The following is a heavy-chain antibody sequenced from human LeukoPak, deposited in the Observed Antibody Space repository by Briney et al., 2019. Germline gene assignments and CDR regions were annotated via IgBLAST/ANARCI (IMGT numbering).Heavy chain of an antibody. CDR2: IHPSTGNP. J-gene: IGHJ4*02. CDR3: ARAFQSLGGLXLPDY. D-gene: IGHD3-16*02. V-gene: IGHV7-4-1*02. CDR1: GYTFTNYA. Sequence: SVKVXCKASGYTFTNYAMNWVRQAPGQGLEWMGWIHPSTGNPTYAQGFTGRFVFSLDTSVSTTYLQISSLKAEDTAVYFCARAFQSLGGLXLPDYWGQGTLVTVSS.